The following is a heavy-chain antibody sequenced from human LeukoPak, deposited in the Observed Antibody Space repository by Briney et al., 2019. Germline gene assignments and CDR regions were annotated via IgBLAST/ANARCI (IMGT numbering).Heavy chain of an antibody. CDR1: GFTFSNYA. J-gene: IGHJ4*02. CDR2: ISARGGST. CDR3: AKPFGRIAAAVKDY. Sequence: PGGSLRLSCAASGFTFSNYAMSWVRQAPGKGLEWVSGISARGGSTYYADSVKGRFTISRDNSKNTLYLQMNSLRAEDTAVYYCAKPFGRIAAAVKDYWGQGTLVTVSS. D-gene: IGHD6-13*01. V-gene: IGHV3-23*01.